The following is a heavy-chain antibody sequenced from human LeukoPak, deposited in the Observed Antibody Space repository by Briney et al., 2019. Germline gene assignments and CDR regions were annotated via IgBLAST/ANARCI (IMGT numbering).Heavy chain of an antibody. CDR3: ARERTSGWDAFDF. V-gene: IGHV3-74*01. CDR1: GFTFSTYA. Sequence: GGSLRLSCAASGFTFSTYAMSCVRQAPGKGLVWVSRINSVGSSTSYADSVKGRFTISRDNAKNTLYLQMNSLRAEDTAVYYCARERTSGWDAFDFWGQGTLVTVSS. CDR2: INSVGSST. J-gene: IGHJ4*02. D-gene: IGHD6-19*01.